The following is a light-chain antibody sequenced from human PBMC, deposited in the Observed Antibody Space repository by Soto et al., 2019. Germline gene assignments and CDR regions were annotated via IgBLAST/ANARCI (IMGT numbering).Light chain of an antibody. CDR1: SSDGGGYEY. Sequence: QSALTQPRSVSGSPGQSVTISCTGTSSDGGGYEYVSWYQQRPGKAPKLIIYDVFKRPLGVPGRFSASKSGNTASLTISGLQAEDEADYHCSSQAGSYTLVFGGGTKLTVL. CDR2: DVF. J-gene: IGLJ2*01. CDR3: SSQAGSYTLV. V-gene: IGLV2-11*01.